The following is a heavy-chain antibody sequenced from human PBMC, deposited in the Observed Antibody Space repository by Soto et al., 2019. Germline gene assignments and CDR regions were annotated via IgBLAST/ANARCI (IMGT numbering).Heavy chain of an antibody. CDR1: GFSLTTTRMG. CDR2: IYWDDDK. Sequence: QITLKESGPPLVRPAQTLTLTCAFSGFSLTTTRMGVAWIRQPPGKALEWLALIYWDDDKRYSPSLKNRLTVSKDTSTHRVVLTITNISPDDTGTYFCAHAGDFDLVSFDRWGPGTLVTVPS. CDR3: AHAGDFDLVSFDR. V-gene: IGHV2-5*02. J-gene: IGHJ4*02. D-gene: IGHD2-21*01.